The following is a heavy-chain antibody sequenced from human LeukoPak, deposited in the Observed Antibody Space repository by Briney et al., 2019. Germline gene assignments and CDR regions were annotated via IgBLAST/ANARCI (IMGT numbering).Heavy chain of an antibody. Sequence: SGGSLRLSCAASGFTFSDYYMSWIRQAPGKGLEWVSYISSRGSTIYYADSVKGRFTISRDNAKNSLYLQMNSLRAEDTALYYCARGVSPSIAAAVPDYWGQGTLVTVSS. V-gene: IGHV3-11*01. CDR3: ARGVSPSIAAAVPDY. D-gene: IGHD6-13*01. CDR1: GFTFSDYY. CDR2: ISSRGSTI. J-gene: IGHJ4*02.